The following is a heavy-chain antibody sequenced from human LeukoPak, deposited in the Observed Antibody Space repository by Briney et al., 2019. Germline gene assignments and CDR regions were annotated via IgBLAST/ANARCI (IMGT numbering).Heavy chain of an antibody. CDR2: INPNSGGT. D-gene: IGHD2-2*01. J-gene: IGHJ6*03. Sequence: VASVKVSCKASGYTFTGDYIHWVRQAPGQGIEWMGWINPNSGGTNYAQKFQGRVTMTRDTSISTAYMELSGLKSDDTAVVYCARDNSCSSSSCGNSYMDVWGKGTTVTVSS. CDR3: ARDNSCSSSSCGNSYMDV. V-gene: IGHV1-2*02. CDR1: GYTFTGDY.